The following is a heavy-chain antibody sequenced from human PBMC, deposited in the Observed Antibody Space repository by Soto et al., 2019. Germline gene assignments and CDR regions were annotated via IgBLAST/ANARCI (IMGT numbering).Heavy chain of an antibody. CDR3: ARVYGYSYGYGDY. CDR1: GGSVSSGSYY. Sequence: SETLSLTCTVSGGSVSSGSYYWSWIRQPPGKGLEWIGYIYYSGSTNYNPSLKSRVTISVDTSKNQFSLKLSSVTAADTAVYYCARVYGYSYGYGDYWGQGTLVTVSS. J-gene: IGHJ4*02. V-gene: IGHV4-61*01. CDR2: IYYSGST. D-gene: IGHD5-18*01.